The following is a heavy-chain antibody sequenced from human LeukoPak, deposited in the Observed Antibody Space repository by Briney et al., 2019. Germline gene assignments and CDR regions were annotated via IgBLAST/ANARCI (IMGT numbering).Heavy chain of an antibody. CDR1: GFSFSYYA. D-gene: IGHD3-16*01. CDR3: ARGEDYVAFGDYFDY. V-gene: IGHV3-30*04. J-gene: IGHJ4*02. Sequence: GGSLRLSCAASGFSFSYYAMHWVRQAPGKGLEWVAIISYDGRNKYYADSVKGRFTISRDNSKNTLYLQMNSLRPEDTAVYYCARGEDYVAFGDYFDYWGERTLVTVSS. CDR2: ISYDGRNK.